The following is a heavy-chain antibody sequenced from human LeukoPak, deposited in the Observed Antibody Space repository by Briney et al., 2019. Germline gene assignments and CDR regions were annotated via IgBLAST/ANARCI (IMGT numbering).Heavy chain of an antibody. V-gene: IGHV3-9*01. CDR1: GFTFSSYW. J-gene: IGHJ3*02. Sequence: GGSLRLSCAASGFTFSSYWMSWVRQAPGKGLEWVSGISWNSGSIGYADSVKGRFTISRDNAKNSLYLQMNSLRAEDTALYYCAKGGNRITMVRGVHDAFDIWGQGTMVTVSS. CDR2: ISWNSGSI. CDR3: AKGGNRITMVRGVHDAFDI. D-gene: IGHD3-10*01.